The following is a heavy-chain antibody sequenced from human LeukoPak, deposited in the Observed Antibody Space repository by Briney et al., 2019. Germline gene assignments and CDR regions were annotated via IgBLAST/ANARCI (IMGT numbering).Heavy chain of an antibody. V-gene: IGHV4-34*01. J-gene: IGHJ2*01. CDR2: VNHSGST. Sequence: PSETLSLTCAVYGESFSGYYWSWIRQPPGKGLEWIGEVNHSGSTNYNPSLKSRVTISVDTSKNQFSLKLSSVTAADTALYYCARGPAKFDLWGRGTLVTVSS. CDR3: ARGPAKFDL. CDR1: GESFSGYY.